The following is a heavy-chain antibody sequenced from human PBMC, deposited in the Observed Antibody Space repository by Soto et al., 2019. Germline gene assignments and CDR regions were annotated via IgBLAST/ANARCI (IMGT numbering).Heavy chain of an antibody. CDR2: IYHSGST. V-gene: IGHV4-61*01. J-gene: IGHJ4*02. D-gene: IGHD3-3*02. CDR1: GGSVYSGSYY. CDR3: AREAVDLAESDY. Sequence: QVQLQESGPGLVKPSETLSLTCTVSGGSVYSGSYYWNWIRQPPGKGLEWIGYIYHSGSTNYNPSLQSRVTISLDTSETQFSLKLRSVTAADTAVYYCAREAVDLAESDYWGQGALVTVSS.